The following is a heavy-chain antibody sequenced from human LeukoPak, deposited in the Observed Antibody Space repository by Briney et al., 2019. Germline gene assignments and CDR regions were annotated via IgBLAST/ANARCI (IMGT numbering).Heavy chain of an antibody. CDR1: GGSISSSSYY. CDR2: IYYSGST. J-gene: IGHJ4*02. Sequence: SETLSLTCTVYGGSISSSSYYWGWIRQPPGKGLEWIGSIYYSGSTYYNPSLKSRVTISVDTSKNQFSLKLSSVTAADTAVYYCARRRTGDRYFDYWGQGSLVTVSS. D-gene: IGHD7-27*01. V-gene: IGHV4-39*01. CDR3: ARRRTGDRYFDY.